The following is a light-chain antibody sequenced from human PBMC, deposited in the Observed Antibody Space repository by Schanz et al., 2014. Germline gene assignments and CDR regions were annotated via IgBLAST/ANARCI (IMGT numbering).Light chain of an antibody. CDR1: NSNIGSNA. Sequence: QSVLTQPPSASGTPGQRVTISCSGSNSNIGSNAVSWYQQLPGTAPKLLIYSSNQRPSGVPDRFSGSKSGTSASLAISGLQSEDEADYHCAAWDDSLHGWVFGGGTKLTVL. CDR3: AAWDDSLHGWV. V-gene: IGLV1-44*01. J-gene: IGLJ3*02. CDR2: SSN.